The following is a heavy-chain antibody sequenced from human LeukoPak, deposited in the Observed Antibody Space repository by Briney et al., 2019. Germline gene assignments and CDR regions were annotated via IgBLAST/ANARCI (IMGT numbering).Heavy chain of an antibody. CDR3: VRVKSDYVWGSYIKYFDY. J-gene: IGHJ4*02. CDR1: GGSISSSSYY. D-gene: IGHD3-16*01. V-gene: IGHV4-39*07. Sequence: SETLSLTCTVSGGSISSSSYYWGWIRQPPGKGLEWIGSIYYSGSTYYNPSLKSRVTISVDTSKNQFSLKLSSVTAADTAVYYCVRVKSDYVWGSYIKYFDYWGQGTLVTVSS. CDR2: IYYSGST.